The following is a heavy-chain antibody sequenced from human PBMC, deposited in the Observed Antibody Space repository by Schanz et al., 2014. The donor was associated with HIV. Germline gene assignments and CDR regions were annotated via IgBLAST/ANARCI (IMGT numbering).Heavy chain of an antibody. CDR1: RFTFSSYA. Sequence: VQLLESGGGLVQPGGSLRLSCAASRFTFSSYAMSWVRQAPGKGLEWVAVTWYDGSNKYYADSVKGRFTISRDNSKNTLFLQMNSLRAEDTAVYFCARDVAGCSGTSCYSDAFDIWGQGTLVTVSS. CDR2: TWYDGSNK. J-gene: IGHJ3*02. V-gene: IGHV3-33*08. D-gene: IGHD2-2*01. CDR3: ARDVAGCSGTSCYSDAFDI.